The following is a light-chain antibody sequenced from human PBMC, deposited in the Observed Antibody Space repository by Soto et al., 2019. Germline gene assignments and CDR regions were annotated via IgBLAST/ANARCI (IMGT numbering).Light chain of an antibody. J-gene: IGKJ5*01. CDR2: DAS. CDR1: QSISSW. Sequence: DIQMTQSPSTLSASVGDTVTITCRASQSISSWLAWYQQKPGKAPKLLIYDASSLESGVPSRFSGSGSGTEFTLTISSLQPDDFATYYCQQYNSYSPTFGQGTRLEI. CDR3: QQYNSYSPT. V-gene: IGKV1-5*01.